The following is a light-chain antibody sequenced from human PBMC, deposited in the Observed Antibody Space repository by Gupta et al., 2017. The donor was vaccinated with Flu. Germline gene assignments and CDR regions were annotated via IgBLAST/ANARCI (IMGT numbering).Light chain of an antibody. Sequence: VTISCSESSSNIGSNTVNWYQQLPGTAPNLLIYSNNQRPSGVPDRFSGSKSGTSAALAISGLQAEEEADYYCAAWDDSLSGYVVFGGGTKLTVL. CDR1: SSNIGSNT. J-gene: IGLJ2*01. CDR3: AAWDDSLSGYVV. V-gene: IGLV1-44*01. CDR2: SNN.